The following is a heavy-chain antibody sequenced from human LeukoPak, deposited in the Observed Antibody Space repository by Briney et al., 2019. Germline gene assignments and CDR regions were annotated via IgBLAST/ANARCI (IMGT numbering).Heavy chain of an antibody. Sequence: PSETLSLTCTVSGGSITSYYWSWIRQPPGKGLEWIGYIYYSGSTNYNPSLKSRVTISVDTSKDQFSLKLSSVTAADTAAYYCARVYYGSGSYRFDPWGQGTLVTVSS. CDR2: IYYSGST. J-gene: IGHJ5*02. CDR3: ARVYYGSGSYRFDP. V-gene: IGHV4-59*01. CDR1: GGSITSYY. D-gene: IGHD3-10*01.